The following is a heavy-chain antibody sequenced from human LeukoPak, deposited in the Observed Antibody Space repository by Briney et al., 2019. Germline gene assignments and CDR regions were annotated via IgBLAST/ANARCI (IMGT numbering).Heavy chain of an antibody. D-gene: IGHD2-2*03. J-gene: IGHJ1*01. CDR2: INHSGST. CDR3: ARVGYCSSTSCLSRGITMARGALFQH. Sequence: PSETLSLTCAVYGGSFSGYYWSWIRQPPGKGLEWIGEINHSGSTNYNPSLKSRVTISVDTSKNQFSLKLSSVTAADTAVYYCARVGYCSSTSCLSRGITMARGALFQHWGQGTLVTVSS. CDR1: GGSFSGYY. V-gene: IGHV4-34*01.